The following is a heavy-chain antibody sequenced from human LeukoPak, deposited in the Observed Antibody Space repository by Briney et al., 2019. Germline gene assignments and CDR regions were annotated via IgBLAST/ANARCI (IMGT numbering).Heavy chain of an antibody. Sequence: SVKVSCKASGGTFSSYAISWVRQAPGQGLEWMGRIIPILGIANYAQKFQGRVTITADKSTSTAYMELSSLRSEDTAVYYCARVYLYSNYTSGEYWFCPWGQGTLVTVSS. V-gene: IGHV1-69*04. J-gene: IGHJ5*02. D-gene: IGHD4-11*01. CDR2: IIPILGIA. CDR1: GGTFSSYA. CDR3: ARVYLYSNYTSGEYWFCP.